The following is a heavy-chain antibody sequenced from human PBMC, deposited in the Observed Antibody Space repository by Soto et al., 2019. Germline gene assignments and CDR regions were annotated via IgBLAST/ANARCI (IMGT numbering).Heavy chain of an antibody. Sequence: QVQLVQSGAEVKKPGASVKVSCKVSGYTLTELSMHWVRQAPGKGLEWMGGFDPEDGETIYAQKFQGRVTMTEDTATDTAYIELSSLRSEDTAVYYCATDSPKYCSSTSCFKWGRFDPWGQGTLVTVSS. CDR3: ATDSPKYCSSTSCFKWGRFDP. CDR2: FDPEDGET. J-gene: IGHJ5*02. D-gene: IGHD2-2*01. V-gene: IGHV1-24*01. CDR1: GYTLTELS.